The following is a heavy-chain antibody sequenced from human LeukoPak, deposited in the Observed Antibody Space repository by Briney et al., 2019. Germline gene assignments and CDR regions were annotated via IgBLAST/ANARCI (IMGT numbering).Heavy chain of an antibody. CDR3: ARSRNLDS. D-gene: IGHD1-14*01. Sequence: GVSLKLSCAASGFTLSSYWIHWVSKAPGKGMVWVSRTSGDGSNADYADSVKGRFTISRDNAKNTAYLQMNSLRVEDTAVYYCARSRNLDSWGQGTLVTVSS. CDR1: GFTLSSYW. V-gene: IGHV3-74*01. CDR2: TSGDGSNA. J-gene: IGHJ4*02.